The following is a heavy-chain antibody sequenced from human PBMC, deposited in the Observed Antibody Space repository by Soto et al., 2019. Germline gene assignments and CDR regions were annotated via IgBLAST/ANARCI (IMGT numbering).Heavy chain of an antibody. J-gene: IGHJ5*01. CDR2: ISSSTSYV. V-gene: IGHV3-21*06. CDR3: ARDPSESRVGNWFES. Sequence: PEGSLRLSCAASGFTFSSHTMHWVRQAPGKGLEWVSSISSSTSYVYYADSVKGRFSTSRDNAKNILYLEMYALRTEDTAVYYCARDPSESRVGNWFESWGQGTLVTVSS. D-gene: IGHD2-2*01. CDR1: GFTFSSHT.